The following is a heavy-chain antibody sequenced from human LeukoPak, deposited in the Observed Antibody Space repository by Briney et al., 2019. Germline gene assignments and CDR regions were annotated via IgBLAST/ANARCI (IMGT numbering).Heavy chain of an antibody. CDR3: ARDSYGDFSFDY. V-gene: IGHV3-23*01. D-gene: IGHD4-17*01. CDR2: ITGTGGST. J-gene: IGHJ4*02. CDR1: GFTFSTYA. Sequence: GGSLRLSCAASGFTFSTYAMSWVRQAPGQGLEWVSTITGTGGSTYYADSVKGRFTISRDNSKNTLYLQMNSLRAEDTAVYYCARDSYGDFSFDYWGQGTLVTVSS.